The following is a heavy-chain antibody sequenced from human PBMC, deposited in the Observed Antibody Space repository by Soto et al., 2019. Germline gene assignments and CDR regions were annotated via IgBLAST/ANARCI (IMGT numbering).Heavy chain of an antibody. CDR2: IWYDGSNK. D-gene: IGHD2-15*01. J-gene: IGHJ5*02. V-gene: IGHV3-33*08. CDR3: ARDRRPYCSGGSCYSGWFDP. CDR1: GFTLSGFG. Sequence: SLRLSCAASGFTLSGFGMHWFRQAPGKGLEWVAVIWYDGSNKYYADSVKGRFTISRDNSKNTLYLQMNSLRAEDTAVYYCARDRRPYCSGGSCYSGWFDPWGQGTLVTVSS.